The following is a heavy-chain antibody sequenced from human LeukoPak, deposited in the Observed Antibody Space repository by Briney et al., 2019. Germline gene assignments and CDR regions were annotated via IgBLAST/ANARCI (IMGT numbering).Heavy chain of an antibody. CDR1: GFTFSSYA. Sequence: VGSLRLSCAASGFTFSSYAIHWVRQAPGKGLEWVAFIRHDVSNKYYTDSVKGRCTISTDNSKKTVYLQMNSLRTEDTAVYYCAKDRWQQGYFDYWGQGTLVTVSS. CDR3: AKDRWQQGYFDY. V-gene: IGHV3-30*02. D-gene: IGHD5-24*01. CDR2: IRHDVSNK. J-gene: IGHJ4*02.